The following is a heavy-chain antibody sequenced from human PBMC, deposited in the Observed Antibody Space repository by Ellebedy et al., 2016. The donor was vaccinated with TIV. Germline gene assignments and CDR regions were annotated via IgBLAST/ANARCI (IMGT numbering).Heavy chain of an antibody. D-gene: IGHD3-10*01. V-gene: IGHV3-43*01. CDR1: GFTFDDYT. Sequence: GGSLRLFXAASGFTFDDYTMDWVRQAPGKGLEWVSLITWDGNSTSYADSVRGRFTISRDNTKKSLYLQMNILTAEDTALYYCAKEKSRGSGSLDYWGRGILVTVSS. CDR3: AKEKSRGSGSLDY. J-gene: IGHJ4*02. CDR2: ITWDGNST.